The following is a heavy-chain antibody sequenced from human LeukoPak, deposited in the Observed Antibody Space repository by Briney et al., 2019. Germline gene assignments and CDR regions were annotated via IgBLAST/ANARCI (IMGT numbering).Heavy chain of an antibody. Sequence: ASVKVSCTASGYTFTNYFIHWVRQAPGQGLQWMGWINPNNGDTNYAQKFQGRVTMTRDTSITTAYMELSRLTSDDTAVYYCTRAYNWHVGFGDYWGQGPLVTVSS. CDR2: INPNNGDT. CDR1: GYTFTNYF. J-gene: IGHJ4*02. CDR3: TRAYNWHVGFGDY. D-gene: IGHD1-1*01. V-gene: IGHV1-2*02.